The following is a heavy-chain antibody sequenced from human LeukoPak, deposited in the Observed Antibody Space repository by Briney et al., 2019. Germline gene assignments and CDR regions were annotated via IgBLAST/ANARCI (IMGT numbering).Heavy chain of an antibody. CDR2: ISYDGTKK. J-gene: IGHJ5*02. CDR3: AKSQTRDYDFWSGLYNWFNP. CDR1: GFTFSSYA. Sequence: GGSLRLSCAASGFTFSSYAIHWVRQAAGKGLEWVAVISYDGTKKHYADSVKGRFTISRDNSKNTLYLQMNSLRAEDTAVYYCAKSQTRDYDFWSGLYNWFNPWGQGTLVTVSS. D-gene: IGHD3-3*01. V-gene: IGHV3-30-3*02.